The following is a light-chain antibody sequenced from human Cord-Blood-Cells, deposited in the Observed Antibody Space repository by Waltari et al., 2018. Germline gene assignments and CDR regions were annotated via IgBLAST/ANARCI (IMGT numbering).Light chain of an antibody. CDR2: AAS. CDR3: QQYKSYPRT. V-gene: IGKV1-16*02. CDR1: QGIRNY. J-gene: IGKJ1*01. Sequence: DTQVTQSPSSLSASLGDSVTIPRRASQGIRNYVAWFQQKAGKAPKSLICAASSLQSGVPSKFSGSGSGTDFTLTISSLQPEDFATYYSQQYKSYPRTFGQGTKVEIK.